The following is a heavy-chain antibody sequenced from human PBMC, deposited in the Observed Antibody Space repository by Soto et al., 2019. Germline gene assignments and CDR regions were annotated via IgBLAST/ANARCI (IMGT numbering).Heavy chain of an antibody. J-gene: IGHJ2*01. V-gene: IGHV4-59*01. CDR2: IYYSGST. CDR3: ARGAYGDYVRTWYFDL. D-gene: IGHD4-17*01. CDR1: GGSISSYY. Sequence: QVQLQESGPGLVKPSETLSLTCTVSGGSISSYYWSWIRQPPGKGLEWIGYIYYSGSTNYNPSLKSRVTISVDTSKNQCSLKLSSVTAADTAVYYCARGAYGDYVRTWYFDLWGRGTLVTVSS.